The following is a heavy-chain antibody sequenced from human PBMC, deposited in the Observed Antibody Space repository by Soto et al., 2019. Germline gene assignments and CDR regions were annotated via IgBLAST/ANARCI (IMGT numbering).Heavy chain of an antibody. CDR3: AKGGPYGDYLSDYFDY. D-gene: IGHD4-17*01. J-gene: IGHJ4*02. CDR2: ISYDGSNK. V-gene: IGHV3-30*18. Sequence: QVQLVESGGGVVQPGRSLRLSCAASGFTFNSYGMHWVRQAPCKGLEWVTVISYDGSNKYYEDSVKGRFTISRDNSKNTLYLQMNSLRAEDTAVYYCAKGGPYGDYLSDYFDYWGQGTLVTVSS. CDR1: GFTFNSYG.